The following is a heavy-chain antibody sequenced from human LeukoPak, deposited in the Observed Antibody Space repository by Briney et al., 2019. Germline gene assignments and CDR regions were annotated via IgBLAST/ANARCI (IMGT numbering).Heavy chain of an antibody. CDR1: GGTFSSDA. V-gene: IGHV1-69*01. Sequence: SVKVSCKASGGTFSSDAISWVRQAPGQGLEWMGGIIPIFGTANYAQKFQGRVTITADESTSTAYMELSSLRSEDTAVYYCAREAGDATTFDYWGQGTLVTVSS. D-gene: IGHD5-12*01. J-gene: IGHJ4*02. CDR2: IIPIFGTA. CDR3: AREAGDATTFDY.